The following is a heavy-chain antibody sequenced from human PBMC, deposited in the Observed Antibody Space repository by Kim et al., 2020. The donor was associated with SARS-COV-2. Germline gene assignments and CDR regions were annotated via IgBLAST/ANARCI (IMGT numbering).Heavy chain of an antibody. Sequence: SVKVSCKASGGTFSSYAISWVRQAPGQGLEWMGRIIPILGIANYAQKFQGRVTITADKSTSTAYMELSSLRSEDTAVYYCARGTIAVAGTETFDYWGQGTLVTVSS. J-gene: IGHJ4*02. D-gene: IGHD6-19*01. CDR2: IIPILGIA. CDR3: ARGTIAVAGTETFDY. V-gene: IGHV1-69*04. CDR1: GGTFSSYA.